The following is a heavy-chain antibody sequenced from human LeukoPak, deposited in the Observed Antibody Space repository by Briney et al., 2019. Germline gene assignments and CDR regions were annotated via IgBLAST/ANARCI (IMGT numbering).Heavy chain of an antibody. CDR1: GGSISSSSYY. CDR3: ASRDYYDSRDQIDY. V-gene: IGHV4-39*07. Sequence: ASETLSLTCTVSGGSISSSSYYWGWIRQPPGKGLEWIGSIYHSGSTYYNPSLKSRVTISVDTSKNQFSLKLSSVTAADTAVYYCASRDYYDSRDQIDYWGQGTLVTVSS. D-gene: IGHD3-22*01. CDR2: IYHSGST. J-gene: IGHJ4*02.